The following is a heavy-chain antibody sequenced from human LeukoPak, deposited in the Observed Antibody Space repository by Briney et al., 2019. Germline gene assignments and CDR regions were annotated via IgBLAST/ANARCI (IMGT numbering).Heavy chain of an antibody. CDR3: ARGIVGATRGFFDY. Sequence: SETLSLTCAVYGGSFSGYYRSWIRQPPGKGLEWIGEINHSGSTNYNPSLKSRVTISVDTSKNQFSLKLSSVTAADTAVYYCARGIVGATRGFFDYWGQGTLVTVSS. CDR2: INHSGST. CDR1: GGSFSGYY. J-gene: IGHJ4*02. V-gene: IGHV4-34*01. D-gene: IGHD1-26*01.